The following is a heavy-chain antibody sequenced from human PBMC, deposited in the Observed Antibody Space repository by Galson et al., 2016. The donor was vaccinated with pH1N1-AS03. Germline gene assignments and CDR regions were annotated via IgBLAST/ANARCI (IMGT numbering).Heavy chain of an antibody. J-gene: IGHJ4*02. V-gene: IGHV4-59*01. Sequence: TLSLTCSVSGSSMSPYNWAWVRQPPGQGLEWIGYIGYNGRTNYNPSLKNRLTMSIDTSKNQFSLQLTSVTAADTAVYYCARGVDTSRSANPFDIWGQGTLVTVSS. D-gene: IGHD5-18*01. CDR1: GSSMSPYN. CDR3: ARGVDTSRSANPFDI. CDR2: IGYNGRT.